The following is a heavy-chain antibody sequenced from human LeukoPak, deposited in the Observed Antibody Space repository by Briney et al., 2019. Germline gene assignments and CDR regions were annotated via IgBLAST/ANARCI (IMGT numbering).Heavy chain of an antibody. J-gene: IGHJ5*02. CDR3: ARRARLGVINNKNNWFDP. CDR2: IIPIFGTA. V-gene: IGHV1-69*06. Sequence: SVKVSCKASGGTFSSYAISWVRQAPGQGLEWMGGIIPIFGTANYAQKFQGRVTITADKSTSTAYMELSSLRSEDTAVYYCARRARLGVINNKNNWFDPWGQGTLVTVSS. CDR1: GGTFSSYA. D-gene: IGHD5-12*01.